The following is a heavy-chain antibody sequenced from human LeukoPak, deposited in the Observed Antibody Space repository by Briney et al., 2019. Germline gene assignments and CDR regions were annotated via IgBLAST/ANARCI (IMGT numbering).Heavy chain of an antibody. CDR1: GFTFSSYS. CDR2: ISSGSNTI. Sequence: PGGSLRLSCAASGFTFSSYSMNWVRQAPGKGLEWVSYISSGSNTIYYADSVKGRFTISRDNAKNSLYLQMSSLRYEDTAVYYCARGKIYIDYWGQGTLVTVSS. J-gene: IGHJ4*02. CDR3: ARGKIYIDY. V-gene: IGHV3-48*02.